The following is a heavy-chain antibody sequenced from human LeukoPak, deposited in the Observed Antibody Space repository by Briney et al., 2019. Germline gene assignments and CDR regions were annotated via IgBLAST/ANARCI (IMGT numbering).Heavy chain of an antibody. CDR3: ARAGMGSGWPTDAFDI. D-gene: IGHD6-19*01. CDR2: IWYDGSNK. V-gene: IGHV3-33*01. Sequence: GGSLRLSCAASGFTFSSYGMHWVRQAPGKGLEWVAVIWYDGSNKYYADSVKGRFTISRDNSKNMLYLQMNSLRAEDTAVYYCARAGMGSGWPTDAFDIWGQGTMVTVSS. CDR1: GFTFSSYG. J-gene: IGHJ3*02.